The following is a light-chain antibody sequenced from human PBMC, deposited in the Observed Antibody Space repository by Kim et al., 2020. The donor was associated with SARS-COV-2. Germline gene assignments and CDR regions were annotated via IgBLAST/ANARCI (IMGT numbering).Light chain of an antibody. V-gene: IGKV1-5*03. CDR3: QRYDKYAKT. Sequence: AYVGDRVTISCRASQSISSRLAWYQQKPGKAPTVLVYGASSLESGVPSRFSGSGSGTEFTLTISSLQPDDFATYYCQRYDKYAKTFGQGTKVDIK. CDR1: QSISSR. J-gene: IGKJ1*01. CDR2: GAS.